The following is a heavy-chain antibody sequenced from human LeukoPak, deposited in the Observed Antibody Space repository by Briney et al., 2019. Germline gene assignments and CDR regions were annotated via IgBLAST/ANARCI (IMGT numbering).Heavy chain of an antibody. J-gene: IGHJ4*02. V-gene: IGHV1-69*13. CDR1: GYTFTNYG. Sequence: ASVKVSCKASGYTFTNYGISWVRQAPGQGLEWMGGIIPIFGTANYAQKFQGRVTITADESTSTAYMELSSLRSEDTAVYYCARALWNERFTIDYWGQGTLVTVSS. CDR2: IIPIFGTA. CDR3: ARALWNERFTIDY. D-gene: IGHD1-1*01.